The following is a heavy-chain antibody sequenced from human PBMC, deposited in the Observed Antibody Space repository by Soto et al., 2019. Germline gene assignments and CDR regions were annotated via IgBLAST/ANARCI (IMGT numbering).Heavy chain of an antibody. CDR1: GFTLSGDA. D-gene: IGHD6-6*01. J-gene: IGHJ6*03. V-gene: IGHV3-64*01. CDR2: ISSNGVGT. CDR3: ARRARPDFYYMDV. Sequence: GGSLRLSCAASGFTLSGDAMDWVRRAPGKGLEYVSGISSNGVGTYYANSVQGRFTISRDNSKNTVYLQMGSLRPEDMAVYYCARRARPDFYYMDVWGKGTTVTVSS.